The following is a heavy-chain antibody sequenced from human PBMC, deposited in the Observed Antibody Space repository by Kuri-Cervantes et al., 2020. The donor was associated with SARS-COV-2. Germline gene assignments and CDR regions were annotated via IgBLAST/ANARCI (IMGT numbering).Heavy chain of an antibody. CDR1: GGSISSYY. CDR3: ARDGKNWNQNPYYYYYYMDV. J-gene: IGHJ6*03. CDR2: IYYSGST. D-gene: IGHD1-1*01. Sequence: ESLKISCTVSGGSISSYYWSWIRQPPGKGLEWIGYIYYSGSTNYNPSLKSRVTISVDTSKNQFSLKLSSVTAADTAVYYCARDGKNWNQNPYYYYYYMDVWGKGTTVTVSS. V-gene: IGHV4-59*01.